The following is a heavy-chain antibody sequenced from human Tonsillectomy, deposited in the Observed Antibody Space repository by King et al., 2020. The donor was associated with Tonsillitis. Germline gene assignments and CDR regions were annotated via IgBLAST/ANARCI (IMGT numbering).Heavy chain of an antibody. D-gene: IGHD3-22*01. CDR3: ARVPRSRLLGYYYYYAMDV. CDR1: GGSISSGGYS. Sequence: VQLQESGPGLVKPSQTLSLTCAVSGGSISSGGYSWSWIRQPPGKGLEWIGYIYYSGNTYYNPSLKSRVTISVDTSKNHFSLRLRYVTAADRAVYYCARVPRSRLLGYYYYYAMDVWGHGTTVTVSS. J-gene: IGHJ6*02. CDR2: IYYSGNT. V-gene: IGHV4-30-4*07.